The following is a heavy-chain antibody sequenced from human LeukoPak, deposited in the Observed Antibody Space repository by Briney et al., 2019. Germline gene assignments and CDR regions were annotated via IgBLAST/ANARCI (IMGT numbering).Heavy chain of an antibody. Sequence: GGSLRLSCAASGFTFSSYAMSWVRQAPGKGLEWVSDISGGGATTFYADSVKGRFTISRDNSKNTLYLQLSSLRAEDTAVYYCAKSTGYSTTGRDFDSSGRGTLVTVSS. CDR2: ISGGGATT. D-gene: IGHD6-13*01. CDR1: GFTFSSYA. J-gene: IGHJ4*02. V-gene: IGHV3-23*01. CDR3: AKSTGYSTTGRDFDS.